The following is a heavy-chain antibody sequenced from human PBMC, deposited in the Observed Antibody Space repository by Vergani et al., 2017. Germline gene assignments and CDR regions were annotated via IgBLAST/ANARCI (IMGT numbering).Heavy chain of an antibody. Sequence: VQLVESGGGLVKPGGSLRLSCAASGFTFSSYSMNWVRQAPGKGLERVSSISSSSSYIYYADSVKGRFTISRDNAKNSLYLRMNSLRAEDTAVYYCGRDLFYYDSSGGYSGFFDYWGQGTLVTVSS. CDR3: GRDLFYYDSSGGYSGFFDY. J-gene: IGHJ4*02. V-gene: IGHV3-21*01. CDR1: GFTFSSYS. D-gene: IGHD3-22*01. CDR2: ISSSSSYI.